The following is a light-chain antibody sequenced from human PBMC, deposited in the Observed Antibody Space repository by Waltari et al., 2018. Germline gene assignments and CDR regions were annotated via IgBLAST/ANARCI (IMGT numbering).Light chain of an antibody. CDR3: QQYLRLPVT. J-gene: IGKJ1*01. V-gene: IGKV3-20*01. CDR1: QSVSRAS. Sequence: EIVLTQSPGTLSLSLGERATVSCRASQSVSRASAWYQQKPGQAPRLLIYGASTRATGIPHRFSGSGSGTDFSLTTSRLEPDHFAVYYCQQYLRLPVTFGQGTTVEI. CDR2: GAS.